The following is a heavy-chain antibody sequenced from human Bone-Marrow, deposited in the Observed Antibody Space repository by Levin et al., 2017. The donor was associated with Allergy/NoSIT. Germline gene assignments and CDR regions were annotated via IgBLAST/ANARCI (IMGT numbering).Heavy chain of an antibody. J-gene: IGHJ4*02. CDR3: ARDVGGRGANPKNYFDY. Sequence: GESLKISCKAPDNYGISWVRQAPGRGLEWMAWISGYNGNTDYAQNFQGRVTMTRDTSTSTAYMELRSLRSDDTAMYYCARDVGGRGANPKNYFDYWGQGTLVTVSS. D-gene: IGHD2-21*01. CDR2: ISGYNGNT. CDR1: DNYG. V-gene: IGHV1-18*01.